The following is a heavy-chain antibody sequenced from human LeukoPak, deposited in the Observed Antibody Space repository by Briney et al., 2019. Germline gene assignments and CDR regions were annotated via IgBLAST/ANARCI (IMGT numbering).Heavy chain of an antibody. V-gene: IGHV3-23*01. Sequence: GVSLRLSCTASGFTFSSYTISWVRQAPGRGMEWVSAVTGDGDNTDYADSVKSRFTVSRDNSRNTLYLQMNSLRVEDTAVYYCAKSSGDWPNHFDYWGQGTLVTVSS. CDR2: VTGDGDNT. D-gene: IGHD2-21*02. J-gene: IGHJ4*02. CDR3: AKSSGDWPNHFDY. CDR1: GFTFSSYT.